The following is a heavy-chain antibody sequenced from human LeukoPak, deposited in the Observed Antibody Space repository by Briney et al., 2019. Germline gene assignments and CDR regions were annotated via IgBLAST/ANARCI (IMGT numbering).Heavy chain of an antibody. Sequence: SETLSLTCTVSGGSISSYYWSWIRQPPGKGLEWIGYIYYSGSTNYNPSLKSRVTISVDTSKNQFSLKLSSVTAADTAVYYCARAGSDYDILTGYSGYYYYYYMDVWGKGTTVTISS. D-gene: IGHD3-9*01. V-gene: IGHV4-59*01. J-gene: IGHJ6*03. CDR1: GGSISSYY. CDR2: IYYSGST. CDR3: ARAGSDYDILTGYSGYYYYYYMDV.